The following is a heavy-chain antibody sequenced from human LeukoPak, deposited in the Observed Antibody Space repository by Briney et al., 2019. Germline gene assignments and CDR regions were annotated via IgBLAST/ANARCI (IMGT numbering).Heavy chain of an antibody. V-gene: IGHV1-18*01. J-gene: IGHJ6*02. CDR3: ARELVRGVTYYYYGMDV. D-gene: IGHD3-10*01. CDR1: GYTFTSYG. CDR2: ISAYNGNT. Sequence: ASVKVSCKASGYTFTSYGISWARQAPGQGLEWMGWISAYNGNTNYAQKLQGRVTMTTDTSTSTAYMELRSLRSDDTAVYYCARELVRGVTYYYYGMDVWGQGTTVTVSS.